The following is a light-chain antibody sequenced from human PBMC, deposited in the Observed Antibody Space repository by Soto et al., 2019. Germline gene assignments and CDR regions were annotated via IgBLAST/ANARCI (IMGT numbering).Light chain of an antibody. V-gene: IGKV3-15*01. CDR1: QSVSSTY. J-gene: IGKJ1*01. CDR2: GAF. Sequence: EIVMTQSPATLSVSPGARAPLSCRASQSVSSTYLAWYQQKPGQAPRLLIYGAFTGATGVPARFSGSGSGTEFTLTISSLQSEDFATYYCQQYNSWPRTFGQGTKVDIK. CDR3: QQYNSWPRT.